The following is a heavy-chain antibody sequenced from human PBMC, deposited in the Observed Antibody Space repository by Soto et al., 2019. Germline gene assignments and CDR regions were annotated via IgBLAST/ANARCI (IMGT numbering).Heavy chain of an antibody. CDR1: GGTFSSYA. D-gene: IGHD3-22*01. V-gene: IGHV1-69*06. J-gene: IGHJ3*02. Sequence: SVKVSCKASGGTFSSYAISWVRQAPGQGLEWMGGIIPIFGTANYAQKFQGRVTITADKSTSTAYMELSSLRSGDTAVYYCARAGGEITMIVVADDAFDIWGQGTMVTVSS. CDR2: IIPIFGTA. CDR3: ARAGGEITMIVVADDAFDI.